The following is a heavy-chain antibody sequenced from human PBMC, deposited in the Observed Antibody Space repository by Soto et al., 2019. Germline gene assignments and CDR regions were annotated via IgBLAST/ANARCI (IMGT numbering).Heavy chain of an antibody. CDR1: GFTFSSYA. V-gene: IGHV3-23*01. CDR2: ISGSGVSI. Sequence: GGSLRLSCSASGFTFSSYAMSWVRQAPGKGLEWVSGISGSGVSIYYADSVKGRFTISRDNSKNTLYLQMNSLRAEDTAVYYCAKGSRPVAAYYFDYWGQGSLVTVSS. J-gene: IGHJ4*02. D-gene: IGHD6-19*01. CDR3: AKGSRPVAAYYFDY.